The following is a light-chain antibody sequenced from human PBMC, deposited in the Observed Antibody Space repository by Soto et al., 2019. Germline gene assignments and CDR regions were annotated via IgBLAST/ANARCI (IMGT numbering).Light chain of an antibody. CDR1: QSVSSY. J-gene: IGKJ1*01. CDR3: QQRSNWPPSWT. CDR2: DAS. Sequence: EIVLTQSPATLSLSPGERATLSCRASQSVSSYLAWYQQKPGQAPRLLIYDASDWATGIPARFSGSGSGTDFTLTISSLEPEDFAVYYCQQRSNWPPSWTFGQGTKVEIK. V-gene: IGKV3-11*01.